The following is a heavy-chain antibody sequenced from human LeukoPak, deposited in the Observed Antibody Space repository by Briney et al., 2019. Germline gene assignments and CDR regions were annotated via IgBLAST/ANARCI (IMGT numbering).Heavy chain of an antibody. CDR1: GGSIVIYY. Sequence: ASETLSLTCTVSGGSIVIYYWSWIRQPPGKGLEWIGYIYYIGITNYNPSLKGRVTISVDTSKNQFSLKLSSVSAAETALNYCARTVSSNWYGNYYYYVDVWGNGTTVTVSS. D-gene: IGHD6-13*01. CDR2: IYYIGIT. J-gene: IGHJ6*03. V-gene: IGHV4-59*08. CDR3: ARTVSSNWYGNYYYYVDV.